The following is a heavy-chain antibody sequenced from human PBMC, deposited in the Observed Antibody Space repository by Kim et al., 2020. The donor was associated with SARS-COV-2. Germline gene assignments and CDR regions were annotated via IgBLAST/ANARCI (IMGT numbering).Heavy chain of an antibody. Sequence: SETLSLTCTVSGGSISSGDYYWSWIRQPPGKGLEWIGYIYYSGSTYYNPSLKSRVTISVDTSKNRFSLKLSSVTAADTAVYYCARDRRGSGYYRRWFDPWGQGTLVTVSS. CDR1: GGSISSGDYY. J-gene: IGHJ5*02. D-gene: IGHD3-22*01. CDR3: ARDRRGSGYYRRWFDP. V-gene: IGHV4-30-4*01. CDR2: IYYSGST.